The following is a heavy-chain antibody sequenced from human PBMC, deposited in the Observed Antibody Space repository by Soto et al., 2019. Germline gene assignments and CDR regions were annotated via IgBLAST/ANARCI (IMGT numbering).Heavy chain of an antibody. CDR1: EGTFNSYA. CDR2: IIPYYNTL. D-gene: IGHD6-13*01. J-gene: IGHJ4*02. CDR3: ASGASRWYPYFFDS. Sequence: QAQVVQSGAEVRKPGSSVKLSCKASEGTFNSYAIAWVRQAPGQGLEWMGGIIPYYNTLNYAQKFQDRVTITADNSTNTVYMELSSLRSDDTAVYFCASGASRWYPYFFDSWAQGTLVTVSS. V-gene: IGHV1-69*06.